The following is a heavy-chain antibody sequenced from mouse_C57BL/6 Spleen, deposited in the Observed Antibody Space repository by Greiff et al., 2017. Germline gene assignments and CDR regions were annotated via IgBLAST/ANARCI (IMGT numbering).Heavy chain of an antibody. D-gene: IGHD1-3*01. V-gene: IGHV1-15*01. J-gene: IGHJ2*01. CDR3: TRSGISCFDY. CDR1: GYTFTDYE. CDR2: IDPETGGT. Sequence: QVQLKQSGAELVRPGASVTMSCKASGYTFTDYEMHWVKQTPVHGLDWIGAIDPETGGTAYNQKFKGKAILTADKSSSTAYMELRSLTSEDSAVYYCTRSGISCFDYWGQGTTLTVSS.